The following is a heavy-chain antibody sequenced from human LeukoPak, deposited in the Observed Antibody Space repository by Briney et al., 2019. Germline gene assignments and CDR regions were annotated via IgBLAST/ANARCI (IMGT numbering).Heavy chain of an antibody. D-gene: IGHD4-17*01. CDR2: IKQDGSNK. CDR1: GFTFSRYW. CDR3: AREVYGDNYFDY. V-gene: IGHV3-7*05. J-gene: IGHJ4*02. Sequence: PGGSLRLSCAASGFTFSRYWMSWVRQAPGRGLEWVANIKQDGSNKYYVDSVKGRFTISRDNAKTSLFLQMDSLRAEDTAVYYCAREVYGDNYFDYWGQGTLVTVSS.